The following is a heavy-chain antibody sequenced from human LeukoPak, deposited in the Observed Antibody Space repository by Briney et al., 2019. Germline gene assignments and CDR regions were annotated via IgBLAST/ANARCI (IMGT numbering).Heavy chain of an antibody. Sequence: GGSLRLSCAASGFTFSSYSMNWVRQAPGKGLEWVSSISSSSSYIYYADSVKGRFTISRDTSKYTVYLQMNTLRAEDTAVYYCARGSCSGGSCYLIDNWGQGSLVTVSS. CDR3: ARGSCSGGSCYLIDN. CDR1: GFTFSSYS. J-gene: IGHJ4*02. CDR2: ISSSSSYI. D-gene: IGHD2-15*01. V-gene: IGHV3-21*01.